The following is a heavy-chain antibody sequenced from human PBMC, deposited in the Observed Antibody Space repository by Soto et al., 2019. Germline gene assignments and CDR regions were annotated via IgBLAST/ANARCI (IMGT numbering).Heavy chain of an antibody. V-gene: IGHV3-23*01. CDR3: ARRMGWTGYFFDL. Sequence: EVQLMESGGGLVQPGGSLRLSCAASGFTFSTYAMTWVRQAPGKGLEWVSALSPGGDATYYTDSVKGRFTISRDNSKNTLVLQLKSLRGEDTAVYFCARRMGWTGYFFDLWGQGTLVTVSS. D-gene: IGHD1-1*01. CDR1: GFTFSTYA. J-gene: IGHJ4*02. CDR2: LSPGGDAT.